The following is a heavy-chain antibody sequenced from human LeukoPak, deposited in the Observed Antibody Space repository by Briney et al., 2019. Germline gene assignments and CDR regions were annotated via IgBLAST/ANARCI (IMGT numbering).Heavy chain of an antibody. D-gene: IGHD4-17*01. CDR1: GYSFTYW. Sequence: GESLRISCKGSGYSFTYWIGWVRQMPGKGLEWMGIIYSGDSHTKYSPSFQGRVTISADKSISTAYLQWSSLEASDTAMYYCASARHGDYVWDYWGQGTLVTVSS. V-gene: IGHV5-51*01. CDR2: IYSGDSHT. J-gene: IGHJ4*02. CDR3: ASARHGDYVWDY.